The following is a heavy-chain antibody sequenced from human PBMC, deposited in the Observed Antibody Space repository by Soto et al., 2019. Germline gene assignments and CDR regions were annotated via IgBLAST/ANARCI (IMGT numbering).Heavy chain of an antibody. V-gene: IGHV3-72*01. D-gene: IGHD3-10*01. J-gene: IGHJ4*02. Sequence: EVQLVESGGGLVQPGGSLRLSCAGSGFTFSDHYMDWVRQAPGKGLERVGRGRNKANSYAPEYAAPVKGRFTFSRDESKNSLHLQMNSLKTEDTAVYYCARGGKSFYYGSGLDYWGQGTLVTVSS. CDR2: GRNKANSYAP. CDR1: GFTFSDHY. CDR3: ARGGKSFYYGSGLDY.